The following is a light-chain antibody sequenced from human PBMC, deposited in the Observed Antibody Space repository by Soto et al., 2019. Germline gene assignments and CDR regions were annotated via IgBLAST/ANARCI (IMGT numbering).Light chain of an antibody. CDR3: QQLDSMPIT. CDR2: IAS. J-gene: IGKJ5*01. Sequence: DIQMTQSTSSLSASVGDRVAITCRASQGIRSYLAWYQQKPGEAPKLLISIASILQSGVPSRFSGSGSGTDFVLTISSLQPEDSATYYCQQLDSMPITFGQGTRLENK. CDR1: QGIRSY. V-gene: IGKV1-9*01.